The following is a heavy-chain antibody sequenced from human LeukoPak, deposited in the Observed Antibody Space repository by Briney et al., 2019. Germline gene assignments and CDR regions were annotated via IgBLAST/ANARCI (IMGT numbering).Heavy chain of an antibody. D-gene: IGHD6-13*01. V-gene: IGHV3-66*01. CDR3: ARGIAAAGTSAFDV. CDR2: IYSGDGT. Sequence: GGSLRLSCIASGFTVGSSYMTWVRQAPGKGLDWVSIIYSGDGTFYADSVKGRFTISRDNSKNTLYLQMNSLRAEDTAVYYCARGIAAAGTSAFDVWGQGTMVTVSS. J-gene: IGHJ3*01. CDR1: GFTVGSSY.